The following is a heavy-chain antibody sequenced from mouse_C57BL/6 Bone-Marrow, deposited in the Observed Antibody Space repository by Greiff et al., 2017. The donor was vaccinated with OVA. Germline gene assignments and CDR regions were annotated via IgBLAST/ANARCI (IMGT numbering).Heavy chain of an antibody. V-gene: IGHV1-26*01. Sequence: VQLQQSGPELVKPGASVKISCKASGYTFTDYYMNWVKQSHGKSLEWIGDINPNNGGTSYNQKFKGKATLTVDKSSSTAYMELRSLTSEDSAVYYCARPYGSSPFDYWGQGTTLTVSS. J-gene: IGHJ2*01. CDR2: INPNNGGT. CDR1: GYTFTDYY. CDR3: ARPYGSSPFDY. D-gene: IGHD1-1*01.